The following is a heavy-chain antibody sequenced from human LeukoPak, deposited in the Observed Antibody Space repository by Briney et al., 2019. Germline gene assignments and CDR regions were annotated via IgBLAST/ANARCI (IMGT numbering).Heavy chain of an antibody. Sequence: SGGSLRLSCAASGLTFIDYDMHWVRQVIGKGLEWVSAIGIRGDTHYSGSVKGRFTISRENAESYLYLQMNSLRAEDTAVYYCARGGIQVSGIDEFDYWGQGTLVTVSS. V-gene: IGHV3-13*01. CDR2: IGIRGDT. J-gene: IGHJ4*02. D-gene: IGHD6-19*01. CDR3: ARGGIQVSGIDEFDY. CDR1: GLTFIDYD.